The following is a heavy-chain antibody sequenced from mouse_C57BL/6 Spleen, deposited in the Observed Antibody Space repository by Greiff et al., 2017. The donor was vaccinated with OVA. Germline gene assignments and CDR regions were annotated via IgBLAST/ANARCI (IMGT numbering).Heavy chain of an antibody. CDR1: GYSFTGYY. V-gene: IGHV1-42*01. CDR3: ARNGGYGYDSWFAY. J-gene: IGHJ3*01. Sequence: EVKLMESGPELVKPGASVKISCKASGYSFTGYYMNWVKQSPEKSLEWIGEINPSTGGTTYNQKFKAKATLTVDKSSSTAYMQLKSLTSEDSAVYYCARNGGYGYDSWFAYWGQGTLVTVSA. CDR2: INPSTGGT. D-gene: IGHD2-2*01.